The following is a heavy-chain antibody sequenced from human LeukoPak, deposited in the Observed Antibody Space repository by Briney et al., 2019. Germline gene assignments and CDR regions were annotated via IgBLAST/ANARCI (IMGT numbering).Heavy chain of an antibody. CDR1: GYTFTSYD. V-gene: IGHV1-8*03. D-gene: IGHD2-2*01. CDR2: MNPNSGNT. Sequence: ASVKVSCKASGYTFTSYDINWVRQATGQGLEWMGWMNPNSGNTGYAQKFQGRVTITRNTSISTAYMELSSLRSEDTAVYYCARGVMQYCSSTSCYSELRNSAKNYYYYMDVWGKGTTVTVSS. J-gene: IGHJ6*03. CDR3: ARGVMQYCSSTSCYSELRNSAKNYYYYMDV.